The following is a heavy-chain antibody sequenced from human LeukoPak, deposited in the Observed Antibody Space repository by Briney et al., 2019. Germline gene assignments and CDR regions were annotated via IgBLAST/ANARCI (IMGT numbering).Heavy chain of an antibody. Sequence: PGGSLTVSCEDSGFTFRSYEMNWVRQAPGKGLEWIAYLSSSGSAFSYADSVKGRFTIARDNAKNSVYLEMNSLRADDTAVYYCVRSARLMKGVVEVTALDDWGQGTLVTVSS. V-gene: IGHV3-48*03. CDR2: LSSSGSAF. D-gene: IGHD3-3*01. CDR3: VRSARLMKGVVEVTALDD. J-gene: IGHJ4*02. CDR1: GFTFRSYE.